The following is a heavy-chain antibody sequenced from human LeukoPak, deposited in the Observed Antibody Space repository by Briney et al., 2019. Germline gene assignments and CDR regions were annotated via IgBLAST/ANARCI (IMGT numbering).Heavy chain of an antibody. CDR3: ARTRGYSYGSPFDY. Sequence: PSETLSLTCTVSGGSISSGGYYWSWIRQPPGKGLEWIGYIYYSGSTNYNPSLKSRVTISVDTSKNQFSLKLSSVTAADTAVYYCARTRGYSYGSPFDYWGQGTLVTVSS. J-gene: IGHJ4*02. V-gene: IGHV4-61*08. D-gene: IGHD5-18*01. CDR1: GGSISSGGYY. CDR2: IYYSGST.